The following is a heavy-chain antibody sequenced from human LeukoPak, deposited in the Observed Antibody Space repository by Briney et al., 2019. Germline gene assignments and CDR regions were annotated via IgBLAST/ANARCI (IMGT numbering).Heavy chain of an antibody. CDR3: ARHEGDFSSTY. D-gene: IGHD3-3*01. CDR1: GFTFRDYW. V-gene: IGHV3-7*01. Sequence: PGGSLRLSCAASGFTFRDYWMTWVRQAPGKGLEWVANIQHDGSEKYYVDSVKGRFTISRDNAKNSLYLQMNSLRVEDTAVYYCARHEGDFSSTYWAQGTLVTVSS. CDR2: IQHDGSEK. J-gene: IGHJ4*02.